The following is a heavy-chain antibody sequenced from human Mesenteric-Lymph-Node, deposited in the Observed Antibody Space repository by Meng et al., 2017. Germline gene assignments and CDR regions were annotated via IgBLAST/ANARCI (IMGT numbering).Heavy chain of an antibody. J-gene: IGHJ4*02. CDR1: GFTFSNYW. D-gene: IGHD3-22*01. CDR2: IKQDGSEK. Sequence: GESLKISCATSGFTFSNYWMTWVRVAPGKGLEGVANIKQDGSEKYYVDSVKGRFTISRDNAKNSLYLQMNSLRAEDTAVYYCARVHSNYYDSSGDLDYWGQGTLVTVSS. V-gene: IGHV3-7*01. CDR3: ARVHSNYYDSSGDLDY.